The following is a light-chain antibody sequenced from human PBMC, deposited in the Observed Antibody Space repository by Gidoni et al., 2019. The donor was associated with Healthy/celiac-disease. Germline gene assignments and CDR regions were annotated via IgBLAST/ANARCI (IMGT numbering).Light chain of an antibody. Sequence: DIVMTKSPDSLAESLGERATINCKSSQSVLYSSNNKNYLAWYQQKPGQPPKLLIYWASTRESGVPDRFSGSGSGTDFTLTISSLQAEDVAVYYCQQYYSTPPYTFXQXTKLEIK. CDR1: QSVLYSSNNKNY. CDR3: QQYYSTPPYT. CDR2: WAS. J-gene: IGKJ2*01. V-gene: IGKV4-1*01.